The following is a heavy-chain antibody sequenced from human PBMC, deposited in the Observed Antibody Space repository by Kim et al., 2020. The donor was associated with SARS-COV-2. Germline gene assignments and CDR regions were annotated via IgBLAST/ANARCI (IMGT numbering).Heavy chain of an antibody. CDR3: AKDHTYYDSSGYFN. Sequence: GGSLRLSCAASGFTFSNYAMSWVRQAPGKGLEWVSAISGGGGSTYYADSVKGRSTISRDNSKNALYLQMNSLRAEDTAVYYCAKDHTYYDSSGYFNWGQGTLVTVSS. CDR1: GFTFSNYA. J-gene: IGHJ4*02. CDR2: ISGGGGST. D-gene: IGHD3-22*01. V-gene: IGHV3-23*01.